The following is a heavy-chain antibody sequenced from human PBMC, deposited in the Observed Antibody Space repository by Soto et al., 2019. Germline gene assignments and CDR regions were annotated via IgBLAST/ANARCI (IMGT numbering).Heavy chain of an antibody. J-gene: IGHJ6*02. Sequence: ASVKVSCKASGYTFTSYYMHWVRQAPGQGLEWMGIINPSGGSTSYAQKFQGRVTMTRDTSTSTVYMELSSLRSEDTAVYYCARGPHCISTSCYTYYYYGMDVWGQGTTVTVSS. CDR3: ARGPHCISTSCYTYYYYGMDV. D-gene: IGHD2-2*02. V-gene: IGHV1-46*01. CDR2: INPSGGST. CDR1: GYTFTSYY.